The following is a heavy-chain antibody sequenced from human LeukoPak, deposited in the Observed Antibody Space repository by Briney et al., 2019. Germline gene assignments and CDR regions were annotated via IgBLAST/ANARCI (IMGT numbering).Heavy chain of an antibody. V-gene: IGHV1-69*04. CDR2: IIPILGIA. CDR3: ARCGGDTWITMVRGDY. D-gene: IGHD3-10*01. CDR1: GGTFSSYA. J-gene: IGHJ4*02. Sequence: GSSVKVSCKASGGTFSSYAISWVRQAPGQGLEWMGRIIPILGIANYAQKFQGRVTITADKSTSTAYMELSSLRSEDTAVYYCARCGGDTWITMVRGDYWGQGTLVTVSS.